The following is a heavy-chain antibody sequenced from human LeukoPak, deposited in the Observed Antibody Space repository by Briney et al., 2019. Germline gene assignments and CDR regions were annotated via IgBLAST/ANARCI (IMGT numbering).Heavy chain of an antibody. CDR1: GFTFSSYS. V-gene: IGHV3-23*01. Sequence: GGSLRLSCAASGFTFSSYSMNWARQAPGKGLEWVSTISGSGGSTYYADSVTGRFTISRDNSKNTLYLQMNSLRAEDTAVYYCAKVGDFWSFDYWGQGTLVTVSS. CDR2: ISGSGGST. J-gene: IGHJ4*02. CDR3: AKVGDFWSFDY. D-gene: IGHD3-3*01.